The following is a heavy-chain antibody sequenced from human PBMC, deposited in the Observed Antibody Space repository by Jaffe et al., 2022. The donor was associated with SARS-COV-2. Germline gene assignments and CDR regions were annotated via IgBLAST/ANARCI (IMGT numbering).Heavy chain of an antibody. CDR2: IDWDDDK. J-gene: IGHJ5*02. V-gene: IGHV2-70*01. CDR3: ARILDGENYYDSSGYYDH. Sequence: QVTLRESGPALVKPTQTLTLTCTFSGFSLSTSGMCVSWIRQPPGKALEWLALIDWDDDKYYSTSLKTRLTISKDTSKNQVVLTMTNMDPVDTATYYCARILDGENYYDSSGYYDHWGQGTLVTVSS. CDR1: GFSLSTSGMC. D-gene: IGHD3-22*01.